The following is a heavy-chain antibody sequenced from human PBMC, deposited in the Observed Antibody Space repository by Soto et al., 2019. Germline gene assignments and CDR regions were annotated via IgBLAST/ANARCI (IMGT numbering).Heavy chain of an antibody. CDR1: GGSISSSSYY. CDR2: IYYSGST. CDR3: ARLGEDYGDYLYYFDY. D-gene: IGHD4-17*01. J-gene: IGHJ4*02. V-gene: IGHV4-39*01. Sequence: SETLSLTCTVSGGSISSSSYYWGWIRQPPGKGLEWIGSIYYSGSTYYNPSLKSRVTISVDTSKNQFSLKLSSVTAADTAVYYCARLGEDYGDYLYYFDYWGQGTLVTVSS.